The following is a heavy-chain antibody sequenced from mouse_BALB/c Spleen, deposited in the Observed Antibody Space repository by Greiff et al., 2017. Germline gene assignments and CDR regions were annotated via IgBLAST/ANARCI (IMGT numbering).Heavy chain of an antibody. Sequence: VKLVESGPGLVAPSQSLSITCTVSGFSLTSYDISWIRQPPGKGLEWLGVIWTGGGTNYNSAFMSRLSISKDNSKSQVFLKMNSLQTDDTAIYYCVRDRDYGNYLFAYWGQGTLVTVSA. CDR1: GFSLTSYD. CDR2: IWTGGGT. D-gene: IGHD2-1*01. J-gene: IGHJ3*01. V-gene: IGHV2-9-2*01. CDR3: VRDRDYGNYLFAY.